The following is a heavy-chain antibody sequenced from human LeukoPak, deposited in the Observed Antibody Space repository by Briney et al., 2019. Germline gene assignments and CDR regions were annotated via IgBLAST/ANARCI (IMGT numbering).Heavy chain of an antibody. CDR2: IYTSRNT. Sequence: SQTLSLTCTVSGGSISSGSYYWSWIRQPAGKGLEWIGRIYTSRNTNYNPSLKSRVTISIDTSKNQFSLRLTSVTAADTATYYCARETSLTGYASGLGFNYWGQGILVTVSS. J-gene: IGHJ4*02. CDR3: ARETSLTGYASGLGFNY. CDR1: GGSISSGSYY. D-gene: IGHD6-19*01. V-gene: IGHV4-61*02.